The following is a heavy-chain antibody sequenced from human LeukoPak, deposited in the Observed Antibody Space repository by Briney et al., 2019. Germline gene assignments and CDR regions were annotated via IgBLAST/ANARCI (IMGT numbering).Heavy chain of an antibody. Sequence: GESLKISCVASGFTFSDYYMSWIRQAPGKGLEWVSYISSSSDYTNYADSVRGRFTISRDNAKNSLYLQMNSLRAEDTAVYYCATAGNYRFDYWGQGTLVTVSS. D-gene: IGHD1-7*01. J-gene: IGHJ4*02. CDR3: ATAGNYRFDY. CDR2: ISSSSDYT. CDR1: GFTFSDYY. V-gene: IGHV3-11*06.